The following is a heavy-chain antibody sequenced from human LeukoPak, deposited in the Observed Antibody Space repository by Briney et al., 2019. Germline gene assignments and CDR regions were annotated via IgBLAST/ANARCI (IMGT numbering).Heavy chain of an antibody. CDR1: GYTFTSYY. D-gene: IGHD3-3*01. CDR3: ARVRFLEWPAPMDV. Sequence: ASVKVSCKASGYTFTSYYMHWVRQAPGQGLEWMGWINPNSGDTNYAQKFQGRVTLTRDTSISTAYMELSRLRSDDTAVYYCARVRFLEWPAPMDVWGRGTTVTVSS. J-gene: IGHJ6*03. CDR2: INPNSGDT. V-gene: IGHV1-2*02.